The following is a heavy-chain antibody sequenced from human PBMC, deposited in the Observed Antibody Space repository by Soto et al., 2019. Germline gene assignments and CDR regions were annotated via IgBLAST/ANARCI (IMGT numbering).Heavy chain of an antibody. CDR1: GYTFTTHG. CDR2: VSGDNGHT. CDR3: ARDLGYCRSGTCYREWFDP. D-gene: IGHD2-15*01. J-gene: IGHJ5*02. V-gene: IGHV1-18*01. Sequence: QVQLVQSGAEVKKPGASVKVSCKASGYTFTTHGISWVRQAPGQGLEWMGWVSGDNGHTNYAQSLQGRVTMTTDTSTNTAYMELMSLRSDDTAVDYCARDLGYCRSGTCYREWFDPWGQGTLVTVSS.